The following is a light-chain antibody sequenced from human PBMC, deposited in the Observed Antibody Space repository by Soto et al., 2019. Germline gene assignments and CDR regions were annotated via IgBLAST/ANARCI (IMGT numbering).Light chain of an antibody. J-gene: IGLJ1*01. Sequence: QSVLTQPPSVSGAPGQRVTISCTGSSSNIGAGYDVHWYQQLPGTAPKLLIYGNYNRPSGIPDRFSGSKSGTSASLAITGLQADDEADYYCQSYDSRVSGDVFGTGTKLTVL. CDR1: SSNIGAGYD. CDR3: QSYDSRVSGDV. CDR2: GNY. V-gene: IGLV1-40*01.